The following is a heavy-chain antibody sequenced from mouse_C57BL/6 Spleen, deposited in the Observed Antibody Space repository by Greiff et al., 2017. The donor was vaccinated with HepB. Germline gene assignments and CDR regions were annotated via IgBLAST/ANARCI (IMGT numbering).Heavy chain of an antibody. D-gene: IGHD3-2*02. CDR2: IYPGSGST. Sequence: VQLQESGAELVKPGASVKMSCKASGYTFTSYWITWVKQRPGQGLEWIGDIYPGSGSTNYNEKFKSKATLTVDTSSSTAYMQLSSLTSEDSAVYYCARGQLRPDYWGQGTTLTVSS. CDR3: ARGQLRPDY. V-gene: IGHV1-55*01. CDR1: GYTFTSYW. J-gene: IGHJ2*01.